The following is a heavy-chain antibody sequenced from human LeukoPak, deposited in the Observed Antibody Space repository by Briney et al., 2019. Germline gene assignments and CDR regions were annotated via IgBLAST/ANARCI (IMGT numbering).Heavy chain of an antibody. CDR2: VYHSGST. V-gene: IGHV4-4*02. J-gene: IGHJ4*02. CDR1: GGSISSSNW. Sequence: SETLSLTCAVSGGSISSSNWWSWVRQPPGKGLEWIGEVYHSGSTNYNPSLKSRVTISVDKSKNQFSLKLSSVTAADTAVYYCAREVVVVVAATPFCYFDYWGQGTLVTVSS. D-gene: IGHD2-15*01. CDR3: AREVVVVVAATPFCYFDY.